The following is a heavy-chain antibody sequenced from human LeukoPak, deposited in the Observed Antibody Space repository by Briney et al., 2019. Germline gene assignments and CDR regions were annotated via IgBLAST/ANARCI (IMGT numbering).Heavy chain of an antibody. CDR1: GGSISSYY. CDR2: IYYSGST. Sequence: EPSETLSLTCTVSGGSISSYYWSWIRQPPGKGLGWIGYIYYSGSTNYNPSLKSRVTISVDTSKNQFSLKLSSVTAADTAVYYCARHGSYYDFWSGYPPFDYWGQGTLVTVSS. V-gene: IGHV4-59*08. J-gene: IGHJ4*02. CDR3: ARHGSYYDFWSGYPPFDY. D-gene: IGHD3-3*01.